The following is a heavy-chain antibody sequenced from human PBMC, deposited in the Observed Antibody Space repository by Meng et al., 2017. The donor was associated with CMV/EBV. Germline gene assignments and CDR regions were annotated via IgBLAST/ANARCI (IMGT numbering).Heavy chain of an antibody. CDR3: ARGGGGEWELLHYFDY. CDR1: CWSCSGYY. Sequence: QVMLLWGGAGQLYPSETLSLTFAGYCWSCSGYYWRLTGQPPGKGLEWIGEINHRRSTNYNPSLKSRVTISVDTSKNQFSLKLSSVTAADTAVYYCARGGGGEWELLHYFDYWGQGTLVTVSS. CDR2: INHRRST. J-gene: IGHJ4*02. V-gene: IGHV4-34*01. D-gene: IGHD1-26*01.